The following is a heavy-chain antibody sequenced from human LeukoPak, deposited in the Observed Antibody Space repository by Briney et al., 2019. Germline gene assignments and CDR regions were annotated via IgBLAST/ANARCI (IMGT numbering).Heavy chain of an antibody. Sequence: GGSLRLSCAASGFTFNIYEFNWVRQAPGKGLEWVSYISTSDSTIYYADSVKGRFTISRDNAKNSLYLQMNSLRLGDTAIYYCARGDWWATTIVDLWGQGTLVTVSS. D-gene: IGHD1-26*01. V-gene: IGHV3-48*03. CDR1: GFTFNIYE. J-gene: IGHJ5*02. CDR3: ARGDWWATTIVDL. CDR2: ISTSDSTI.